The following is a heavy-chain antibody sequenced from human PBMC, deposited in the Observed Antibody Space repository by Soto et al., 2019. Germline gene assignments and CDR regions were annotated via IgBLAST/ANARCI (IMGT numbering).Heavy chain of an antibody. CDR3: ARDRSIAAAEFDY. CDR1: GGTFSSYT. J-gene: IGHJ4*02. Sequence: QVQLVQSGAEVKKPGSSVKVSCKASGGTFSSYTISWVRQAPGQGLEWMGRIIPILGIANYAQKFQGRVTITADKSTSTAYMELSSLRSEDTAVYYCARDRSIAAAEFDYWGQGTLVTVSS. CDR2: IIPILGIA. D-gene: IGHD6-13*01. V-gene: IGHV1-69*08.